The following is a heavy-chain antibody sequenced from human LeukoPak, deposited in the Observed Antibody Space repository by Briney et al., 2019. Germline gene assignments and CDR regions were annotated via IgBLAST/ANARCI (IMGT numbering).Heavy chain of an antibody. J-gene: IGHJ4*02. CDR2: IKQDGSEI. D-gene: IGHD2-21*02. Sequence: GGSLRLSCAASGFTFSGYWMSWVRQAPGKGPEWVANIKQDGSEIYYVDSVKGRFTISRDNAKNSLYLQMNSLRAEDTAVYYCGKSHHVTAIDYWGQGTLVTVSS. CDR1: GFTFSGYW. CDR3: GKSHHVTAIDY. V-gene: IGHV3-7*03.